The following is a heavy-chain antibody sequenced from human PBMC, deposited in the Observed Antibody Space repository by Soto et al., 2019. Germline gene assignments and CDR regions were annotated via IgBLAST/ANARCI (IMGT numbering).Heavy chain of an antibody. CDR3: ARSAYYYDSSGYSYTVVDY. CDR2: INAGNGNT. D-gene: IGHD3-22*01. J-gene: IGHJ4*02. V-gene: IGHV1-3*01. Sequence: ASVKVSCKASGYTFSDYAIHWVRQAPGQRLEWMGWINAGNGNTKYSQKFQGRVTITRDTSASIAYMDLNSLRSEETAVYYCARSAYYYDSSGYSYTVVDYWGLG. CDR1: GYTFSDYA.